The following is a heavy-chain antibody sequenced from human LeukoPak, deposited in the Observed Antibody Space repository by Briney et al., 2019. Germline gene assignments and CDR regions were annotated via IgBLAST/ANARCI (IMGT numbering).Heavy chain of an antibody. CDR1: GGTFSSYA. V-gene: IGHV1-69*13. J-gene: IGHJ5*02. D-gene: IGHD3-3*01. Sequence: SVKVSFKASGGTFSSYAISWVRQAPGQGLEWMVGIIPIFGTANYAQKFQGRVTITADESTSTAYMELSSLRSEDTAVYYRARGFDFWSGYYSWFDPWGQGTLVTVSS. CDR3: ARGFDFWSGYYSWFDP. CDR2: IIPIFGTA.